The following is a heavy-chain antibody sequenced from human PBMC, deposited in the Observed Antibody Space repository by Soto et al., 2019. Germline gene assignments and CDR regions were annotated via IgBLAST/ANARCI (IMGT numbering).Heavy chain of an antibody. Sequence: QVQLVESGGGVVQPGRSLRLSCAASGFSFSSYAVHWVRQAPGKGLEWVAVISYDGKRKNYTDSVKGRFILSRDESKNTLHLQMNSLRVEDTAVYYCERDGVATIHYSYYFMDVWGQGTTVTVS. J-gene: IGHJ6*02. V-gene: IGHV3-30*04. CDR3: ERDGVATIHYSYYFMDV. CDR2: ISYDGKRK. CDR1: GFSFSSYA. D-gene: IGHD5-12*01.